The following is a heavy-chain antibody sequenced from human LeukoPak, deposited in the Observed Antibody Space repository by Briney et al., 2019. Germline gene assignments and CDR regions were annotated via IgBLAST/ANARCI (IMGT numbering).Heavy chain of an antibody. CDR3: ARRAGDYSHPYDY. J-gene: IGHJ4*02. D-gene: IGHD3-22*01. V-gene: IGHV3-53*01. CDR1: GLTVSSNC. Sequence: GGSLRLSCTASGLTVSSNCMSWVRQAPGKGLEWVSFIYSGGNTYYADSVKGQFTISRDNSKNTFHLQMNSLRAEDTAVYYCARRAGDYSHPYDYWGQGTLVTVSS. CDR2: IYSGGNT.